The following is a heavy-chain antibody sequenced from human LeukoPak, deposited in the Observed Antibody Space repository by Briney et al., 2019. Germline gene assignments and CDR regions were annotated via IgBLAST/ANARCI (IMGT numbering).Heavy chain of an antibody. J-gene: IGHJ4*02. CDR1: GGSISSYY. D-gene: IGHD3-10*01. CDR2: IYYSGST. Sequence: SETLSLTCTVSGGSISSYYWSWIRQPPGKGLEWIGYIYYSGSTNYNPSLKSRVTISVDTSKNQFSLKLSSVTAADTAVYYCARGDYYGLLDYWGQGTLVTVSS. V-gene: IGHV4-59*12. CDR3: ARGDYYGLLDY.